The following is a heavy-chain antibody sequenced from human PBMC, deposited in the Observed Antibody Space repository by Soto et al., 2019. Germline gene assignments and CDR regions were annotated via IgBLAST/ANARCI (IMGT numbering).Heavy chain of an antibody. V-gene: IGHV4-31*03. CDR1: GGSISSGGYY. J-gene: IGHJ6*03. CDR2: IYYSGST. CDR3: AASYCTNGVCYPRNYYYYMDV. Sequence: QVQLQESGPGLVKPSQTLSLTCTVSGGSISSGGYYWSWIRQHPGKGLEWIGYIYYSGSTYYNPSLKSRVTISVDTSKNQFALKLSSVTPADTAVYYCAASYCTNGVCYPRNYYYYMDVWGKGTTVTVSS. D-gene: IGHD2-8*01.